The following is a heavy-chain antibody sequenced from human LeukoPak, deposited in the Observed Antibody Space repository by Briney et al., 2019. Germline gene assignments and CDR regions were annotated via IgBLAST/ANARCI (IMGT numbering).Heavy chain of an antibody. V-gene: IGHV3-21*01. CDR1: GFTFSSYT. CDR2: ITSSSSYI. CDR3: AKAIQWELVVSAFDI. D-gene: IGHD1-26*01. J-gene: IGHJ3*02. Sequence: GGSLRVSCAASGFTFSSYTMNWVRQAPGKGPEWVSSITSSSSYIYYADSVKGRFTISRDNARNSLYLQMNSLRAEDTAVYYCAKAIQWELVVSAFDIWGQGTMVTVSS.